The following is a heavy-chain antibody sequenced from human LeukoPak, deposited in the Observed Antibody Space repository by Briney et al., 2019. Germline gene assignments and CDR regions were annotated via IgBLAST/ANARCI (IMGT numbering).Heavy chain of an antibody. CDR1: GYTFTSYG. Sequence: ASVKVSCKASGYTFTSYGISWVRQAPGQGLEWMGWISAYNGNTNYAQKLQGRVTMTTDTSTSTAYMELRSLRSDDTAVYYCARDVATMVRGLMGTSHGFDSWGQGTLVTVSS. CDR3: ARDVATMVRGLMGTSHGFDS. J-gene: IGHJ4*02. D-gene: IGHD3-10*01. CDR2: ISAYNGNT. V-gene: IGHV1-18*01.